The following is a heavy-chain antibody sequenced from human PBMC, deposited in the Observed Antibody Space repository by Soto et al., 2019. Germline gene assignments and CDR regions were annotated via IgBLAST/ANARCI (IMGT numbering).Heavy chain of an antibody. Sequence: EVQLLESGGGLVQPGGSLRLSCAVSGFTFRNYAMTWVRQAPGKGLEWVAGISGSGGGTYYAGSVKGRYTISRDNSRNTQDLEMNSLRADDTAVYYCDKGAGSGTYSKPLRDDLDMWGQGTKVTVSS. CDR3: DKGAGSGTYSKPLRDDLDM. CDR2: ISGSGGGT. V-gene: IGHV3-23*01. J-gene: IGHJ3*02. D-gene: IGHD3-10*01. CDR1: GFTFRNYA.